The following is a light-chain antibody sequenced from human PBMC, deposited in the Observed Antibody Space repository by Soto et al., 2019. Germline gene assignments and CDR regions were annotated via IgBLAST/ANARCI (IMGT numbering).Light chain of an antibody. J-gene: IGLJ1*01. CDR1: SSTVTSGHY. V-gene: IGLV7-46*01. CDR3: LLLYSGNRRV. CDR2: DTS. Sequence: QAVVTQEASLTVSPGETVTLTCSSSSSTVTSGHYPYWFQQRPGKAPKTLIYDTSNKSSWTPNRFSGSHLGGNAALTLSGAPPEDAGDYYCLLLYSGNRRVFGTGTKLTVL.